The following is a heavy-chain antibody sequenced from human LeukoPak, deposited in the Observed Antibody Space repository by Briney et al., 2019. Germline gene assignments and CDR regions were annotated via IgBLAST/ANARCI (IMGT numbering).Heavy chain of an antibody. J-gene: IGHJ4*02. CDR3: AREESIGRYQFLHEY. D-gene: IGHD1-26*01. Sequence: GASVKVSCKASGYTFSSYDINWVRQATGQGLEWMGWMNPNSGDRGYAQKFQGRVTTTRNTSISTAYMELSSLGSEDTAVYYCAREESIGRYQFLHEYWGQGTLVTVSS. V-gene: IGHV1-8*03. CDR2: MNPNSGDR. CDR1: GYTFSSYD.